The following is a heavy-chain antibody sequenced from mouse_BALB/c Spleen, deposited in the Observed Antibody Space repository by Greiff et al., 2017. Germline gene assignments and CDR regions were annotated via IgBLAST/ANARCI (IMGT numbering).Heavy chain of an antibody. D-gene: IGHD1-1*01. Sequence: EVKLMESGGGLVQPGGSLKLSCAASGFTFSSYTMSWVRQTPEKRLEWVAYISNGGGSTYYPDTVKGRFTISRDNAKNTLYLQMSSLKSEDTAMYYCARNYGSSYYFDYWGQGTTLTVSS. V-gene: IGHV5-12-2*01. CDR2: ISNGGGST. CDR1: GFTFSSYT. J-gene: IGHJ2*01. CDR3: ARNYGSSYYFDY.